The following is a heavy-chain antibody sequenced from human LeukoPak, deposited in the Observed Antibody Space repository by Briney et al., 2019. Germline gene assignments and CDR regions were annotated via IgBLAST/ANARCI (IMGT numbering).Heavy chain of an antibody. CDR1: GFTFSSYW. V-gene: IGHV3-7*03. Sequence: GGSLRLSCAASGFTFSSYWMSWVRQAPGKGLEWVANIKQDGSEKYYVDSVKGRFTISRDNAKNSLYLQMNSLRAEDTAVYYCANSLTVTTTGYDYWGQGTLVTVSS. J-gene: IGHJ4*02. D-gene: IGHD4-17*01. CDR2: IKQDGSEK. CDR3: ANSLTVTTTGYDY.